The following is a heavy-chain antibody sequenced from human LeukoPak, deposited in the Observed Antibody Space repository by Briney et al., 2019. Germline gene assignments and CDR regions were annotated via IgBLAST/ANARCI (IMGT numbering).Heavy chain of an antibody. D-gene: IGHD6-13*01. Sequence: SETLSLTCAVYGGSFSGYYWSWIRQPPGKGLEWIGEINHSGSTNYNPSLKSRVTISVDTSKNQFSLKLSSVTAADTAVYYCARGRTSGQGIAAACKVFDYWGQGTLVTVSS. CDR3: ARGRTSGQGIAAACKVFDY. J-gene: IGHJ4*02. CDR2: INHSGST. V-gene: IGHV4-34*01. CDR1: GGSFSGYY.